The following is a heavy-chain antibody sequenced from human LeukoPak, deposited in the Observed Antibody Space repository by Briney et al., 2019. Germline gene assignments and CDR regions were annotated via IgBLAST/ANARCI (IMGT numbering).Heavy chain of an antibody. D-gene: IGHD3-3*01. V-gene: IGHV3-23*01. Sequence: GGSLRLSCAASGFTFSSHAMSWVRQAPGKGLEWVSTISGSGGRTYYADSVKGRSTISRDNSKNTLYLEMSSLRAEDTAVYYCAKGIAFYDFWSGLWAFDIWGQGTMVTVSS. CDR1: GFTFSSHA. CDR2: ISGSGGRT. J-gene: IGHJ3*02. CDR3: AKGIAFYDFWSGLWAFDI.